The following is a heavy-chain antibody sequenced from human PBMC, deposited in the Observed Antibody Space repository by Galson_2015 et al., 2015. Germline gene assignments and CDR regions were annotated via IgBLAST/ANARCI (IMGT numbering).Heavy chain of an antibody. V-gene: IGHV4-31*01. Sequence: TLSLTCTVSGGSISSVGYYWSWIRQHPGKCLEWIGYIYYSGSTYYNPSLKSLVTISVDTSKNQFSLKLTSVTAADTAVYYCAREGSGGFYFGYWGQGTLVTVSS. CDR3: AREGSGGFYFGY. CDR1: GGSISSVGYY. J-gene: IGHJ4*02. CDR2: IYYSGST.